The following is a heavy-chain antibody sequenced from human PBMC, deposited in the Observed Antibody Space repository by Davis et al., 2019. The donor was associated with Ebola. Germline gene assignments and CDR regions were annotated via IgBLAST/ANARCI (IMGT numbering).Heavy chain of an antibody. CDR3: ARDGHRGYSYDYGMDV. CDR1: GFTFSSYS. CDR2: ISSSSSYI. Sequence: GESLKISCAASGFTFSSYSMNWVRQAPGKGLEWVSSISSSSSYIYYADSVKGRFTISRDNAKNSLYLQMNSLRAEDTAVYYCARDGHRGYSYDYGMDVWGQGTTVTVSS. V-gene: IGHV3-21*01. D-gene: IGHD5-18*01. J-gene: IGHJ6*02.